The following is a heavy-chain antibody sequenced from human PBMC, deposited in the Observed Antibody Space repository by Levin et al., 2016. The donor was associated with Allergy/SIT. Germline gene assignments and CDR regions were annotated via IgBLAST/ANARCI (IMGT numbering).Heavy chain of an antibody. CDR1: GFTFSSYA. CDR3: AKGRGSGDYGMDV. CDR2: LSGSGGST. Sequence: GESLKISCTASGFTFSSYAMSWVRQAPGKGLEWVSSLSGSGGSTYYADSVRGRFTISRDNSKNTLYLQMNSLRAEDTAVYYCAKGRGSGDYGMDVWGQGTTVTVSS. J-gene: IGHJ6*02. D-gene: IGHD2-15*01. V-gene: IGHV3-23*01.